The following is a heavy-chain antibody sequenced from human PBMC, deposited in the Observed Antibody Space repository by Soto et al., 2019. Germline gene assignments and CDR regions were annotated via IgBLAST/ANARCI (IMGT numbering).Heavy chain of an antibody. J-gene: IGHJ4*02. D-gene: IGHD3-10*01. Sequence: QVQLVQSGAEVKKPGASVKVSCKASGYTFTNYAISWVRQAPGQGLEWMGWISAYNGNTNYAQKLQGRVTMTTDTSTSSASMELRSLRSDDTAVYYCARAWFGDFVYYFDYWAREPWSPSPQ. CDR3: ARAWFGDFVYYFDY. CDR2: ISAYNGNT. V-gene: IGHV1-18*01. CDR1: GYTFTNYA.